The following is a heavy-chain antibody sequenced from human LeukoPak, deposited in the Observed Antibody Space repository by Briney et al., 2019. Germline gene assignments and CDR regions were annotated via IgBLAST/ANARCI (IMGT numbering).Heavy chain of an antibody. CDR3: ARLVSGLAIFGVVTQNYGMDV. J-gene: IGHJ6*02. CDR2: IKQDGSEK. V-gene: IGHV3-7*01. D-gene: IGHD3-3*01. Sequence: GGSLRLSCAASGFTFSSYWMSWVRQAPGKGLEWVANIKQDGSEKYYVDSVKGRFTVSRDNAKNSLYLQMNSLRAEDTAVYYCARLVSGLAIFGVVTQNYGMDVWGQGTTVTVSS. CDR1: GFTFSSYW.